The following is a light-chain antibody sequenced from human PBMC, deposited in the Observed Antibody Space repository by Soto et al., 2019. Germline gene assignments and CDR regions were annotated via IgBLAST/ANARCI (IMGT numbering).Light chain of an antibody. J-gene: IGLJ1*01. CDR3: SSYTSSSTYV. CDR1: SSVVGGYDY. V-gene: IGLV2-14*03. CDR2: DVN. Sequence: QSVLTQPASVSGSPGQSIAISCTGTSSVVGGYDYVSWYQQLPGKAPKLMIYDVNNRPPGVSNRFSGSKSGNTASLTISGLQAEDEADYYCSSYTSSSTYVFGTGTKVTVL.